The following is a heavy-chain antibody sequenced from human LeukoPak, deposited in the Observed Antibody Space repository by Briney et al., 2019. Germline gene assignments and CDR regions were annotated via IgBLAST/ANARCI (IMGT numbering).Heavy chain of an antibody. CDR2: ISGSGGST. D-gene: IGHD3-10*01. CDR1: GFTFSTYA. Sequence: GGSPRLSCAASGFTFSTYAMSWVRLAPGKGLEWVSGISGSGGSTYYADSVKGRFTSSRDNSNNTLYAQMNSLRVEDTAVYYCAKSGGLSGSGRLAMDVWGQGTTVTVSS. V-gene: IGHV3-23*01. J-gene: IGHJ6*02. CDR3: AKSGGLSGSGRLAMDV.